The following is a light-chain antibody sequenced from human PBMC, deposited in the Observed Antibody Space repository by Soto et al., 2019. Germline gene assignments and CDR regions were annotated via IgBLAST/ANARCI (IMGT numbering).Light chain of an antibody. J-gene: IGKJ1*01. CDR2: DAS. Sequence: DILMTQSPSILSASVGDTVTITCRASQSISKWVAWYQQRAGKAPTALIFDASNSEKGVPSRFSGSGSGTEFTLIISGLQPEDFAVYYCQQRSNWPRTFGQGTKVEIK. CDR1: QSISKW. CDR3: QQRSNWPRT. V-gene: IGKV1-5*01.